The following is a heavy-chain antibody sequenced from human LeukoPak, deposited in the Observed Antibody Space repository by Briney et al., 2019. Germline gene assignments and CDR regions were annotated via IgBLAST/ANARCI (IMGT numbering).Heavy chain of an antibody. Sequence: SQTLSLTCAISGDSVSTNSAAWNWIRQSPSRGLEWLGRTYYRSKWYNDYAVSVKSRITITPDTSKNQFSLHLNSVTPEDMAVYYCARAQTLFDAFDFWGPGTMVTVSS. J-gene: IGHJ3*01. CDR3: ARAQTLFDAFDF. CDR2: TYYRSKWYN. V-gene: IGHV6-1*01. CDR1: GDSVSTNSAA. D-gene: IGHD3-10*01.